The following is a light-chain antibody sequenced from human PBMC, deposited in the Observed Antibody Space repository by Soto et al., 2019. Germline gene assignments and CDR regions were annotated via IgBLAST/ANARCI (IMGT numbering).Light chain of an antibody. V-gene: IGKV3-11*01. CDR3: QQRSNWPLT. Sequence: EIVLTQSPATLSLSPGERATLSCRASQSVSSYLAWYQQRPGQAPRLLIYDASTRATGIPARFSGSGSGTEFTLTISSLQSEDFAFYYCQQRSNWPLTFGGGTKVDIK. CDR2: DAS. CDR1: QSVSSY. J-gene: IGKJ4*01.